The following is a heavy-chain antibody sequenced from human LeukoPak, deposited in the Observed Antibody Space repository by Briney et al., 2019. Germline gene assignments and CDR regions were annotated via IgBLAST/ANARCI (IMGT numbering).Heavy chain of an antibody. D-gene: IGHD4-11*01. CDR1: GFTFSSYE. CDR2: INTGGGTI. J-gene: IGHJ6*02. CDR3: ARDQYHYYGLDV. Sequence: PGGSLRLSCAASGFTFSSYEMNWVRQAPGKGPEWVSYINTGGGTIYADSVKGRFTISRDNARNSLYLQMNSLRVEDTALYYCARDQYHYYGLDVWGQGTTVTVSS. V-gene: IGHV3-48*03.